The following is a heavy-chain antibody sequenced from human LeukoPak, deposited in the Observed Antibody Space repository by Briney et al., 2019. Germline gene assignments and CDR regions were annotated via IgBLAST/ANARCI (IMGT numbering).Heavy chain of an antibody. CDR2: ISGGGGST. CDR1: GFTFSSYA. CDR3: AKDRGSSINCFDS. Sequence: PGGSLRLSCAASGFTFSSYAMSWVRQAPGKGLEWVSAISGGGGSTYYADSVKGRFTISRDNSKNTLYLQMNSLRAEDTAVYYCAKDRGSSINCFDSWGQGTLVTVSS. J-gene: IGHJ5*01. V-gene: IGHV3-23*01. D-gene: IGHD6-6*01.